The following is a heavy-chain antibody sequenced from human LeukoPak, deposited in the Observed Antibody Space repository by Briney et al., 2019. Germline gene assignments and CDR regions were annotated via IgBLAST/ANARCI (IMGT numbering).Heavy chain of an antibody. V-gene: IGHV3-64*01. CDR2: ISSYGGST. CDR3: AKDTGVNLWFGYYDY. J-gene: IGHJ4*02. CDR1: GFTFSSYA. Sequence: GGSLRLSCAASGFTFSSYAMHWVRQAPGKGLEYVSAISSYGGSTYYANSVKGRFTISRDNSKNTLYLQMNSLRAEDTAVYYCAKDTGVNLWFGYYDYWGQGTLVTVSS. D-gene: IGHD3-10*01.